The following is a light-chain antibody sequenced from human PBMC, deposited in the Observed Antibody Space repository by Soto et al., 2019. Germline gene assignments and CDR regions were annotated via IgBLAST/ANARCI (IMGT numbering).Light chain of an antibody. V-gene: IGLV2-14*01. CDR2: EVT. CDR1: SSDVGGYNS. CDR3: CSITTSTTYV. J-gene: IGLJ1*01. Sequence: QSALTQPASVSGSPGQSITISCTGTSSDVGGYNSVSWYQQHPGKAPKLIIYEVTHRPSGVSNRFSGSQSANTASLTISGLQAEDEADYYCCSITTSTTYVFGTGTKLTVL.